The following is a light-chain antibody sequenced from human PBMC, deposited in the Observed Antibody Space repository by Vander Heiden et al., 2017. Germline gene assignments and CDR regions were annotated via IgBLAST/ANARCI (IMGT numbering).Light chain of an antibody. CDR1: QRISSW. CDR3: QQDNSYSGT. V-gene: IGKV1-5*03. Sequence: DIQMTQSPSTLSASVGDRVTITCRASQRISSWLAWYQQKPGKAPKLLIYKASSLESGVPSRFSGSGSGTEFTLTISSLQPDDFATYYCQQDNSYSGTFGQGTKVEIK. J-gene: IGKJ1*01. CDR2: KAS.